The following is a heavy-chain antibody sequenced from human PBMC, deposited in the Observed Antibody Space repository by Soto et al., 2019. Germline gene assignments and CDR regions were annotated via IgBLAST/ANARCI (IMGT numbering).Heavy chain of an antibody. V-gene: IGHV4-31*03. CDR2: INYRGST. J-gene: IGHJ4*02. Sequence: QVQLQESGPGLVRPSQTLSLTCTVSGGSINSGDSYWNWIRQYPEKGLEWIGYINYRGSTFYNPSLKSRIIISVDTSKNQFSLSLSSVTAADTAVYYCARDAPGVAPYWGQGTLVTVSS. CDR3: ARDAPGVAPY. D-gene: IGHD2-15*01. CDR1: GGSINSGDSY.